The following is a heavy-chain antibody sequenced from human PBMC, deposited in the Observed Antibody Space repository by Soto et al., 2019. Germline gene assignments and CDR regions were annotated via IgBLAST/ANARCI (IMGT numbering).Heavy chain of an antibody. CDR2: ISGSGGST. J-gene: IGHJ4*02. V-gene: IGHV3-23*01. D-gene: IGHD5-18*01. CDR3: ARVRQKGYSYGYSYDY. Sequence: PGGSLRLSCAAPRCTFSSYAMTWVRQAPGKGLEWVSTISGSGGSTYYADSVRGRFTISRDNSKNTLYLQMNSLRAEDTAIYYCARVRQKGYSYGYSYDYWGQGTLVTVSS. CDR1: RCTFSSYA.